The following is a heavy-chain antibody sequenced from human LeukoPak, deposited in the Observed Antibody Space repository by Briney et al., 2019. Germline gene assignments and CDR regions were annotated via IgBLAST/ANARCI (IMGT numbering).Heavy chain of an antibody. CDR3: ARQYSYDSSGYYPWDY. D-gene: IGHD3-22*01. J-gene: IGHJ4*02. CDR2: INSDGSST. Sequence: GGSLRLSCVAYGFTFSSYWMHWVRQDPGKGLVWVSRINSDGSSTTYADSVKGRFTISRDSAENTLYLQMNSLRAEDTAMYYCARQYSYDSSGYYPWDYWGQGTLVTVSS. CDR1: GFTFSSYW. V-gene: IGHV3-74*01.